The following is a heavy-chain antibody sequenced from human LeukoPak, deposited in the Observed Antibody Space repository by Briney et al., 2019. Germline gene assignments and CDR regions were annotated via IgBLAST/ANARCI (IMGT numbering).Heavy chain of an antibody. V-gene: IGHV5-51*01. Sequence: GESLKISCKGSGYSFTSYWIGWVRQMPGKGPEWMGIIYPGDSDTRYSPSFQGQVTISADKSISTAYLQWSSLKASDTAMYYCARQAYYDSSGYSTIEDYWGQGTLVTVSS. D-gene: IGHD3-22*01. CDR1: GYSFTSYW. J-gene: IGHJ4*02. CDR2: IYPGDSDT. CDR3: ARQAYYDSSGYSTIEDY.